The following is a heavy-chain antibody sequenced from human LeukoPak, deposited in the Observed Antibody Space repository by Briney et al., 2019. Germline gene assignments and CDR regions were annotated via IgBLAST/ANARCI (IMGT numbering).Heavy chain of an antibody. D-gene: IGHD4-11*01. Sequence: SVKVSCKASGGTFSSYAISWVRQAPGQGREWMGRIIPIFGIANYAQKFQGRVTITADKSTSTAYMELSSLRSEDTAVYYCAREVVTTNRNWFDPWGQGTLVTVSS. CDR2: IIPIFGIA. J-gene: IGHJ5*02. V-gene: IGHV1-69*04. CDR3: AREVVTTNRNWFDP. CDR1: GGTFSSYA.